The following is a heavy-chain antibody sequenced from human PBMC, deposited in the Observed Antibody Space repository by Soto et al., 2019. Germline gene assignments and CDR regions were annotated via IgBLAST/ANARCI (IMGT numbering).Heavy chain of an antibody. V-gene: IGHV3-23*01. CDR1: XXTXSXXX. CDR2: ISGSGGST. D-gene: IGHD4-4*01. J-gene: IGHJ4*02. CDR3: AKDLQDH. Sequence: PGVSLRLSCAXXXXTXSXXXXSWVRQAPGKGLEWVSAISGSGGSTYYADSVKGRFTISRDNSKNTLYLQMNSLRAEATAVYYCAKDLQDHWXQGTL.